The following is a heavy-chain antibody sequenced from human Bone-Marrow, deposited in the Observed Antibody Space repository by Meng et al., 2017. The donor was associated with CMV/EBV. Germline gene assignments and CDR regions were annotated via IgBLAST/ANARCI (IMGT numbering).Heavy chain of an antibody. CDR3: ARGQRGGYSGYEVGFDS. CDR1: SISSGDYY. D-gene: IGHD5-12*01. Sequence: SISSGDYYWSWIRQHSKRGLEWIGNGYYSGSTSYNPSLKSRVTISVDTSKNRFSLRVTSVTAADTAVYYCARGQRGGYSGYEVGFDSWGQGALVTVSS. J-gene: IGHJ4*02. V-gene: IGHV4-31*02. CDR2: GYYSGST.